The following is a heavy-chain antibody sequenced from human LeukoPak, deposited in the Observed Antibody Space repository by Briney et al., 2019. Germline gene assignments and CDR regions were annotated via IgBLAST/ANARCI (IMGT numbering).Heavy chain of an antibody. CDR3: ARDSGNGDYCDY. Sequence: ASVKVSCKASGYTFTSYYMHWVRQAPGQGLEWMGIINPSGGSTSYAQKFQGRVTMTRDMSTSTVYMELSSLRSEDTAVYYCARDSGNGDYCDYWGQGTLVTVSS. CDR2: INPSGGST. D-gene: IGHD3-10*01. CDR1: GYTFTSYY. J-gene: IGHJ4*02. V-gene: IGHV1-46*01.